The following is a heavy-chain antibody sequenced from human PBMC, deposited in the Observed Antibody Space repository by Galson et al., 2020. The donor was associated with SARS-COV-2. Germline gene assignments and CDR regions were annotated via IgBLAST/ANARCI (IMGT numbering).Heavy chain of an antibody. Sequence: TGGSLRLSCKGSGYSFTSYWIGWVRQMPGKGLEWMGIIYPGDSDTRYSPSFQGQVTISADKSISTAYLQWSSLKASDTAMYYCARRVEGGLGAFDYWGQGTLVTVSS. V-gene: IGHV5-51*01. CDR1: GYSFTSYW. CDR3: ARRVEGGLGAFDY. J-gene: IGHJ4*02. CDR2: IYPGDSDT. D-gene: IGHD3-16*01.